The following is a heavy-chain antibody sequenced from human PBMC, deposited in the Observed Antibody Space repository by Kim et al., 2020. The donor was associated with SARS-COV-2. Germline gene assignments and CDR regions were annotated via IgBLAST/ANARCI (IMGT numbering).Heavy chain of an antibody. CDR3: ARQLKATAAAAGY. D-gene: IGHD6-13*01. J-gene: IGHJ4*02. Sequence: GGSLRLSCAASGFTFSSYSMNWVRQAPGKGLEWVSSISSSSYIYYADSVKGRFTISRDNAKNSLYLQMNSLRAEDTAVYYCARQLKATAAAAGYWGQGTLVTVSS. CDR2: ISSSSYI. V-gene: IGHV3-21*01. CDR1: GFTFSSYS.